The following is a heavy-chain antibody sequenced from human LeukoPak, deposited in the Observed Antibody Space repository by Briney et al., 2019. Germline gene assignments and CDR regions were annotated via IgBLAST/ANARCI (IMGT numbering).Heavy chain of an antibody. V-gene: IGHV3-48*03. CDR2: ISSSGTI. Sequence: GGSLRLSCAASGFNFISYEMNWVRQAPGKGLEWISYISSSGTIYYAESVKGRFTISRDDGKSELYLQMNSLRAEDTATYFCSRHDDGGGIYYFSYYMAVWGRGTTVTVSS. CDR3: SRHDDGGGIYYFSYYMAV. CDR1: GFNFISYE. D-gene: IGHD3-10*01. J-gene: IGHJ6*03.